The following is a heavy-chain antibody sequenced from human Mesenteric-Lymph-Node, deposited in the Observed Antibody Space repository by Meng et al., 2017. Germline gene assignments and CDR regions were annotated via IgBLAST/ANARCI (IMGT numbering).Heavy chain of an antibody. J-gene: IGHJ5*02. CDR3: ARGRRNVGDSHYSPFDGWFDP. Sequence: ASVKVSCKASGYTFTSYDINWVRQATGQGLEWMGWMNPNSGNTGYAQKFQGRVTMTRNTSISTAYMELSSLRSEDTAVYYCARGRRNVGDSHYSPFDGWFDPWGQGNLVTVSS. V-gene: IGHV1-8*01. D-gene: IGHD2-21*01. CDR2: MNPNSGNT. CDR1: GYTFTSYD.